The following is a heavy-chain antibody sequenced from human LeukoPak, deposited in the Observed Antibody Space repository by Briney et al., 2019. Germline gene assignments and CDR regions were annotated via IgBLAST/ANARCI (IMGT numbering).Heavy chain of an antibody. CDR1: GGSVSSNRFY. CDR3: ARDPDYYDDSGYT. Sequence: SETLSLTCTVSGGSVSSNRFYWGWIRRPPGRGLDWIGSMYYSGGTYYNPSLKSRVTISADTYKNQFSLKLSSVTAADTAVYYCARDPDYYDDSGYTWGQGTLVTVSS. D-gene: IGHD3-22*01. CDR2: MYYSGGT. V-gene: IGHV4-39*07. J-gene: IGHJ5*02.